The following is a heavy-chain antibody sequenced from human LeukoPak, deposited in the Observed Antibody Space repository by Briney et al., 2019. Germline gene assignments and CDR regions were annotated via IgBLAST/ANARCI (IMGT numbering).Heavy chain of an antibody. CDR1: GGSISSYY. CDR3: AREHGSYVPY. D-gene: IGHD1-26*01. CDR2: TYYSGST. V-gene: IGHV4-59*01. Sequence: SETLSLTCTVSGGSISSYYWSWIRQPPGKGLEWIGYTYYSGSTNYNPSLKSRVTISVDTSKNQFSLKLSSVTAADTAVYYCAREHGSYVPYWGQGTLVTVSS. J-gene: IGHJ4*02.